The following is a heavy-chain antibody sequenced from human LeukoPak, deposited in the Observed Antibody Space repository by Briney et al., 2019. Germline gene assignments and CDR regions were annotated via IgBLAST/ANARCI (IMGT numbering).Heavy chain of an antibody. V-gene: IGHV4-39*01. D-gene: IGHD2-2*02. J-gene: IGHJ6*02. CDR2: IYYSGST. CDR1: GGSISSSSYY. CDR3: ARADIVVVPAAIKRNGMDV. Sequence: SETLSLTCTVSGGSISSSSYYWGWIRQPPGKGLEWIGSIYYSGSTYYNPSLKSRVTISVDTSKNQFSLKLSSVTAADTAVYYCARADIVVVPAAIKRNGMDVWGQGTTVTVSS.